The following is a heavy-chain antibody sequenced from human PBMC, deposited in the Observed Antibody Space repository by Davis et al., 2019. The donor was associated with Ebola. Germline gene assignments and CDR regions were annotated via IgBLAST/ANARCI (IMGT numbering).Heavy chain of an antibody. CDR3: VREGRITSRFDS. Sequence: PGGSLRPSCAPSGFPLVNYNMNWVRQAPGQGLEWISYIAGTGGTTHYADSVKGRFTMSRDDAKTTVFLQMNSLRDEDTAVYYCVREGRITSRFDSCGQGTLVTVSS. V-gene: IGHV3-48*02. J-gene: IGHJ4*02. CDR2: IAGTGGTT. CDR1: GFPLVNYN.